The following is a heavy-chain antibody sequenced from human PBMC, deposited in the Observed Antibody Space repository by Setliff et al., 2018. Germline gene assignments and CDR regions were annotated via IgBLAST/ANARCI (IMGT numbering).Heavy chain of an antibody. V-gene: IGHV4-59*01. CDR3: ARMTLWDNSAYYPDF. CDR2: IYYSGGT. CDR1: GGSFTTYY. D-gene: IGHD3-22*01. J-gene: IGHJ4*02. Sequence: SETLSLTCTVSGGSFTTYYWSWIRQSPGKGLEWIGYIYYSGGTNYNPSLKSRVPISVDTSKNQFSLRLTSVTAADTAVYFCARMTLWDNSAYYPDFWGRGTLVTVSS.